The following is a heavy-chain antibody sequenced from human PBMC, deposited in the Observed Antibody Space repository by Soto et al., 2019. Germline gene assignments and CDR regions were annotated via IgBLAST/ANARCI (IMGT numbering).Heavy chain of an antibody. CDR3: ARGRDYGDYATYYYYYGMDV. CDR2: INPSGGST. D-gene: IGHD4-17*01. CDR1: GYTFTSYY. V-gene: IGHV1-46*01. Sequence: ASVKVSCKASGYTFTSYYMHWVRQAPGQGLEWMGIINPSGGSTSYAQKFQGRVTMTRDTSTSTVYMELSSLRSEDTAVYYCARGRDYGDYATYYYYYGMDVWGQGTTVTLSS. J-gene: IGHJ6*02.